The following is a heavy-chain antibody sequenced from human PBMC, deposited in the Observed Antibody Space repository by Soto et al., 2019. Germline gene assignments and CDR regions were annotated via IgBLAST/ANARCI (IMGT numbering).Heavy chain of an antibody. D-gene: IGHD2-15*01. J-gene: IGHJ5*02. Sequence: GASVKVSCKASGYTFTSYGISWVRQAPGQGLEWMGWISAYNGNTNYAQKLQGRVTMTTDTSTSTAYMELRSLRSDDTAVYYCARMGQGYCSGGSCYWFDPWGQGTLVTVS. CDR3: ARMGQGYCSGGSCYWFDP. V-gene: IGHV1-18*04. CDR2: ISAYNGNT. CDR1: GYTFTSYG.